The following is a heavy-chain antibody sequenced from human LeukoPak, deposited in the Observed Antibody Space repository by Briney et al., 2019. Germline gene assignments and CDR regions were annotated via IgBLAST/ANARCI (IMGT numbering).Heavy chain of an antibody. D-gene: IGHD3-10*01. CDR2: IKSKTDGGTT. CDR3: TTQIWFGALFLFDY. V-gene: IGHV3-15*01. J-gene: IGHJ4*02. Sequence: GGSLRLSSAASGFTFSNAWMSWVRQAPGKGLEWVGRIKSKTDGGTTDYAAPVKGRFTISRDDSKNTLYLQMNSLKTEDTAVYYCTTQIWFGALFLFDYWGQGTLVTVSS. CDR1: GFTFSNAW.